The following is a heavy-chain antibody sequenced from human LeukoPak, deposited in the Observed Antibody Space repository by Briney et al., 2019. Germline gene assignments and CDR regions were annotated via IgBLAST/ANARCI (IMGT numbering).Heavy chain of an antibody. V-gene: IGHV3-23*01. J-gene: IGHJ1*01. D-gene: IGHD3-22*01. CDR2: ISGSGGST. Sequence: PSETLSLTCAVYGGSFSGYYWSWVRQAPGKGLEWVSAISGSGGSTYYADSVKGRFTISRDNSKNTLYLQMNSLRAEDTAVYYCANNDYYDSSGYRYEYFQHWGQGTLVTVSS. CDR3: ANNDYYDSSGYRYEYFQH. CDR1: GGSFSGYY.